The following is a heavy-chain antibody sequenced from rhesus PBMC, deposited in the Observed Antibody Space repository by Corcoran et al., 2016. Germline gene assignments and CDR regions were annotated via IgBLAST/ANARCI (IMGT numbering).Heavy chain of an antibody. CDR1: GGSIAGYN. CDR3: VRGDNSNYNHHY. V-gene: IGHV4S5*01. CDR2: IGGTTGNT. Sequence: QLQLQESGPGLVRPSETLSLTCARSGGSIAGYNCHWIRPPTGKGLDWIGYIGGTTGNTYYNPSLKSRVTTSTDTSTNQFSLKMNSVTAADTAVYYCVRGDNSNYNHHYWGQGVLVTVSS. D-gene: IGHD4-23*01. J-gene: IGHJ4*01.